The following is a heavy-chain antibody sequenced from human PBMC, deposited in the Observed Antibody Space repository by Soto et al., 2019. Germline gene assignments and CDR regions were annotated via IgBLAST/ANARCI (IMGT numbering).Heavy chain of an antibody. J-gene: IGHJ6*03. CDR3: ARSPRPFLEWLLNYYYYMDV. V-gene: IGHV3-33*01. CDR2: IWYDGSNK. Sequence: GGSLRLSCAASGFTFSSYGMHWVRQAPGKGLEWVAVIWYDGSNKYYADSVKGRFTISRDNSKNTLYLQMNSLRAEDTAVYYCARSPRPFLEWLLNYYYYMDVWGKGTTVTVSS. CDR1: GFTFSSYG. D-gene: IGHD3-3*01.